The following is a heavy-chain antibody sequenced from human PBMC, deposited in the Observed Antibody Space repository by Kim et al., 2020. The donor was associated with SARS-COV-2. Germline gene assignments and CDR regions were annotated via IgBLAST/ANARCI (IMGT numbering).Heavy chain of an antibody. CDR3: ARLAGANNY. D-gene: IGHD1-26*01. V-gene: IGHV4-34*01. CDR1: NGSFSGYY. CDR2: ISHSGST. J-gene: IGHJ4*02. Sequence: SETLSLTCAVYNGSFSGYYWCWIRQPPGKGLEWIGEISHSGSTNYNPSLKSRVTISVDTSKNQFSLELSSVTAADTAVYYCARLAGANNYWGQGTLVTVSS.